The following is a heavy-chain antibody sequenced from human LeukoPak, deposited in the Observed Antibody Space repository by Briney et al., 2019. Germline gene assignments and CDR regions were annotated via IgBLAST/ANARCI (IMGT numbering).Heavy chain of an antibody. CDR1: GGTFSSYA. V-gene: IGHV1-69*01. CDR3: ARALREDIVVVPAAPPCYYGMDV. CDR2: IIPIFGTA. Sequence: ASVKVSCKASGGTFSSYAISWVRQAPGQGLEWMGGIIPIFGTANYAQKFQGRVTITADESTSTAYMELSSLRSEDTAVYYCARALREDIVVVPAAPPCYYGMDVWGKGTTVTVSS. J-gene: IGHJ6*04. D-gene: IGHD2-2*01.